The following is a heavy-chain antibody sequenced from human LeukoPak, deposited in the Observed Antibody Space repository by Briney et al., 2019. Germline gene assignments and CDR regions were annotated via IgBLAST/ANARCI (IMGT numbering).Heavy chain of an antibody. Sequence: SETLSLTCTVYGGSIRSYYWSWIRQPPGKGLEWIGYIYYSGSTNYNPSLKSRVTISVDTSKNQFSLKLSSVTAADTAVYYCARGHGYNFGYYYYGMDVWGQGTTVTVSS. V-gene: IGHV4-59*01. J-gene: IGHJ6*02. CDR3: ARGHGYNFGYYYYGMDV. CDR1: GGSIRSYY. D-gene: IGHD5-24*01. CDR2: IYYSGST.